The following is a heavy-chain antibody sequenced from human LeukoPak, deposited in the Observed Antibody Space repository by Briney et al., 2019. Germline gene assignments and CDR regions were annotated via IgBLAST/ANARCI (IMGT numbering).Heavy chain of an antibody. D-gene: IGHD3-10*01. CDR1: GYRFTSYW. V-gene: IGHV5-51*01. Sequence: GESLKISCKGSGYRFTSYWIGWVRQMPGKGLEWMGLIYPGDSDTRYSPSFQGQVTISADKSISTAYLQWSSLKASDTAMYYCARGGYYYGSGSYYNSGERFDPWGQGTLVTVSS. CDR3: ARGGYYYGSGSYYNSGERFDP. J-gene: IGHJ5*02. CDR2: IYPGDSDT.